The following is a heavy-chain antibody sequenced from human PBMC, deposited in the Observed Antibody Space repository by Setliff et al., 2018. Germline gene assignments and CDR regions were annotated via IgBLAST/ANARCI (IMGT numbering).Heavy chain of an antibody. D-gene: IGHD5-12*01. Sequence: ASVKVSCKTSGYAFITFGMSWVRQAPGQGLEWMGWMSPVYGIANYARKFQGRVTLTADTSTTTAYLELTSLRDDDTAVYYCVRGPGPSVVVAIPFDHWGQGSLVTV. J-gene: IGHJ4*02. CDR2: MSPVYGIA. CDR1: GYAFITFG. CDR3: VRGPGPSVVVAIPFDH. V-gene: IGHV1-18*01.